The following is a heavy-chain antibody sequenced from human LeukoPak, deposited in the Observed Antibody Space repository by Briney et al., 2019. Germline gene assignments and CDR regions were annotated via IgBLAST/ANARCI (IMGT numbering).Heavy chain of an antibody. CDR1: GYTLTELS. CDR3: ATGLGDIAVAPVRMDV. Sequence: ASVKVSCKVSGYTLTELSMHWVRQAPGKGLEWMGGFDPEDGETIYAQKFQGRVTMTEDTSTDTAYMELSSPRSEDTAVYYCATGLGDIAVAPVRMDVWGQGTTVTVSS. D-gene: IGHD6-19*01. CDR2: FDPEDGET. V-gene: IGHV1-24*01. J-gene: IGHJ6*02.